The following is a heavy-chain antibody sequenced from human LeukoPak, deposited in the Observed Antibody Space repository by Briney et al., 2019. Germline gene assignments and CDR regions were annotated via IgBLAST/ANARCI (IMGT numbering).Heavy chain of an antibody. Sequence: PGGSLRLSCAASGFTFSSYSMNWVRQAPGKGLEWVSSISSSSSYIYYADSVKGRFTISRDNAKNSLYLQMNSLRAEDTAVYFCARGTSTVRGFDYWGQGTLVTVSS. V-gene: IGHV3-21*01. CDR2: ISSSSSYI. CDR1: GFTFSSYS. D-gene: IGHD4-17*01. CDR3: ARGTSTVRGFDY. J-gene: IGHJ4*02.